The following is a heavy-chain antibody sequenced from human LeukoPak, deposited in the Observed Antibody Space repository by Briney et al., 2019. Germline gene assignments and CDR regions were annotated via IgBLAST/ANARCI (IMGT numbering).Heavy chain of an antibody. V-gene: IGHV4-4*07. J-gene: IGHJ3*02. Sequence: SETLSLTCTVSGGSISSYYWSWIRQPAGKGLEWIGRIYTSGSTNYNPSLKSRVTMSVDTSKNQFSLKLSSETAADTAVYYCASGRGSGWDDAFDIWGQGTMVTVSS. CDR1: GGSISSYY. CDR2: IYTSGST. D-gene: IGHD6-19*01. CDR3: ASGRGSGWDDAFDI.